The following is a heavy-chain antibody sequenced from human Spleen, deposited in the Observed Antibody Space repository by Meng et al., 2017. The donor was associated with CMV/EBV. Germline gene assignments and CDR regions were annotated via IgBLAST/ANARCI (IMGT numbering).Heavy chain of an antibody. Sequence: GESLKISCAASGFTFSSYSMNWVRQAPGKGLEWVSSISSSSSYIYYADSVKGRFTISRDNAKNSLYLQMNSLRAEDTAVYYCARDFAYCSSTSCYTVGYYYYGMDVWGQGTTVTSP. V-gene: IGHV3-21*01. CDR1: GFTFSSYS. CDR3: ARDFAYCSSTSCYTVGYYYYGMDV. CDR2: ISSSSSYI. J-gene: IGHJ6*02. D-gene: IGHD2-2*02.